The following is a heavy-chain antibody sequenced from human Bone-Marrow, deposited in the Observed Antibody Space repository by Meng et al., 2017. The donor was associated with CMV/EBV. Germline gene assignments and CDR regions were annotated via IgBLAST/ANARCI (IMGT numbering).Heavy chain of an antibody. V-gene: IGHV3-NL1*01. CDR2: IYSGGSST. Sequence: GESLKISCAASGFTFSSYGMHWVRQAPGKGLEWVSVIYSGGSSTYYADSVKGRFTISRDNSKNTLYLQMNSLRAEDTAVYYCAKDDLHDCSTSCYNQDYWGQGTRVTGSS. D-gene: IGHD2-2*02. CDR1: GFTFSSYG. J-gene: IGHJ4*02. CDR3: AKDDLHDCSTSCYNQDY.